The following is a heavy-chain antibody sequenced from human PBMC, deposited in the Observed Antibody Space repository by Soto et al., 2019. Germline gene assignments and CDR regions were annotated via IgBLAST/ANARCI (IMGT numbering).Heavy chain of an antibody. CDR1: GFTFSSYA. Sequence: GGSLRLSCAASGFTFSSYAMSWVRQAPGKGLEWVSAISGSGGSTYYADSVKGRFTISRDNSKNTLYLQMNSLRAEDTAVYYCAKASPLYCSGGSCHFFDYWGQGTLVTVSS. CDR3: AKASPLYCSGGSCHFFDY. CDR2: ISGSGGST. J-gene: IGHJ4*02. V-gene: IGHV3-23*01. D-gene: IGHD2-15*01.